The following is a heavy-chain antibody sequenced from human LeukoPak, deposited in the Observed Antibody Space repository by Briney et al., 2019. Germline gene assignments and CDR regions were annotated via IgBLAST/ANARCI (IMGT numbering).Heavy chain of an antibody. D-gene: IGHD3-10*01. V-gene: IGHV1-69*13. CDR3: ASGEAATKDY. CDR2: IIPTFGTA. Sequence: AASVNVSCKASGGTFSSYAISWVRQAPGQQLKWMGGIIPTFGTANSTQKFQARVTITADESTTTVSMALSSLSPEHSGVYCCASGEAATKDYGGQGPLVTVSS. CDR1: GGTFSSYA. J-gene: IGHJ4*02.